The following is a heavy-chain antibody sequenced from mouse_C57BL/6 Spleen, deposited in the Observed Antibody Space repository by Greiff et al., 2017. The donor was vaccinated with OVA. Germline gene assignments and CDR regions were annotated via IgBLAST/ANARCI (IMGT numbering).Heavy chain of an antibody. CDR3: ASLITTVVGRDAMDY. V-gene: IGHV1-72*01. CDR2: INPNSGGT. D-gene: IGHD1-1*01. CDR1: GYTFTSYW. Sequence: QVQLQQPGAELVKPGASVKLSCKASGYTFTSYWMHWVKQRPGRGLEWIGRINPNSGGTKYNEKFKSKATLTVDKPSSTTYMQLSSLTSEDSAVYYGASLITTVVGRDAMDYWGQGTSVTVSS. J-gene: IGHJ4*01.